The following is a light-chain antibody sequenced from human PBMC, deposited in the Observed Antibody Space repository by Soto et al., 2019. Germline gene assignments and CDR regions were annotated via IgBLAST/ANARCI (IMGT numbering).Light chain of an antibody. V-gene: IGLV2-8*01. CDR2: EVS. J-gene: IGLJ2*01. Sequence: QSALTQPPSASGSPGQTVTISCSGTTSDIGGYDYVSWYQRHPGKAPKLMIFEVSNRPSGVPDRFSGSKSGNTASLTVSGLQVEDEAEDYCSSYAASNRLLFGGGTKLTVL. CDR1: TSDIGGYDY. CDR3: SSYAASNRLL.